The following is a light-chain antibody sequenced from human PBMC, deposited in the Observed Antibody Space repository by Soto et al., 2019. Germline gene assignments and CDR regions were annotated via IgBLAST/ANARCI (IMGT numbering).Light chain of an antibody. J-gene: IGKJ1*01. V-gene: IGKV3-20*01. CDR1: QSVSSTY. CDR2: GAS. CDR3: QQYGSSSWT. Sequence: EIVLTQSPGTLSLSPGERATLSCRASQSVSSTYLAWYQQKPGQAPRLLIYGASSRAADIPDRFSGSGSGTDFTLTISRLEPEDFAVYYCQQYGSSSWTFGQGTKGEIK.